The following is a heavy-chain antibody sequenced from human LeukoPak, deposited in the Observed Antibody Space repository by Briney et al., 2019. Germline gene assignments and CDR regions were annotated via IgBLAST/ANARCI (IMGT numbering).Heavy chain of an antibody. CDR1: GFTFSSFD. V-gene: IGHV3-13*01. D-gene: IGHD1-1*01. CDR2: IGTASDT. CDR3: ARGPPRGKYYYMDV. J-gene: IGHJ6*03. Sequence: GGSLRLSCAASGFTFSSFDMHWVRQPTGQGLGWVSTIGTASDTYYPGSVEGRFTLSRDNAKNSLYLQMNSPTAGDTAVYYCARGPPRGKYYYMDVWGKGTMVTVSS.